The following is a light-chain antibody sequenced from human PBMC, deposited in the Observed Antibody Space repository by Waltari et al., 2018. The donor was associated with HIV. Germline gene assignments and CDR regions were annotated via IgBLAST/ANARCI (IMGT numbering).Light chain of an antibody. Sequence: DLTQPPSVSVPPGQTATIPCTGAALTKRYGYWYQKKSGQDPVLLINKDTERLSGIPERFSGSSSGTSLTLTINEVRAEDEAEYYCQSSDSSGVDFVVFGGGTKLTV. V-gene: IGLV3-25*03. CDR2: KDT. CDR3: QSSDSSGVDFVV. J-gene: IGLJ2*01. CDR1: ALTKRY.